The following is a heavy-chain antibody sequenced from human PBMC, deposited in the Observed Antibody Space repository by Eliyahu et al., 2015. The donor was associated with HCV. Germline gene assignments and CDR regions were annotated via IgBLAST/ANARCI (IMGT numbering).Heavy chain of an antibody. CDR3: ARESPEWGIAAAVLDY. D-gene: IGHD6-13*01. J-gene: IGHJ4*02. CDR1: GFTFSSYA. V-gene: IGHV3-30*04. CDR2: ISYDGSNK. Sequence: QVQLVESGGGVVQPGRSLRLSCAASGFTFSSYAMHWVRQAPGKGLEWVAVISYDGSNKYYADSVKGRFTISRDNSKNTLYLQMNSLRAEDTAVYYCARESPEWGIAAAVLDYWGQGTLVTVSS.